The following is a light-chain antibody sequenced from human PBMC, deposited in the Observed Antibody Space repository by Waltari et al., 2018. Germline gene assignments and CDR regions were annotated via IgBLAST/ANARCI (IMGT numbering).Light chain of an antibody. CDR2: GAS. CDR1: QSVSSSY. CDR3: QQYGSSPET. Sequence: IVWTQSPCTLSFSPGDTPTRSCRASQSVSSSYLAWYQQKPGQAPRLLIYGASSRATGIPDRFSGSGSGTDFTLTISRLEPEDFAVYYCQQYGSSPETFGQGTKVEIK. J-gene: IGKJ2*01. V-gene: IGKV3-20*01.